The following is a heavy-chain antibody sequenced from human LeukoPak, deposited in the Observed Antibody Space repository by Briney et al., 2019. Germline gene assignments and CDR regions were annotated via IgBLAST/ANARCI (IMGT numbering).Heavy chain of an antibody. CDR2: INPNSGVT. CDR1: GYTFTSYF. Sequence: ASVKVSCKASGYTFTSYFIHWVRQAPGQGLEWMGWINPNSGVTNYAQKFQGRVTMTRDTSISTAYMELSRLRSDDTAVYYCAPAPMIASYYFDYWGQGTLVTVSS. CDR3: APAPMIASYYFDY. V-gene: IGHV1-2*02. J-gene: IGHJ4*02. D-gene: IGHD3-22*01.